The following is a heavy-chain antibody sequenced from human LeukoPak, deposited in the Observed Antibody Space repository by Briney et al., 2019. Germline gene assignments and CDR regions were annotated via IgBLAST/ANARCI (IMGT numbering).Heavy chain of an antibody. D-gene: IGHD1-26*01. CDR3: ARDERGGGATDFDY. CDR1: GFTFSSYS. Sequence: PGGSLRLSCAASGFTFSSYSMNWVRQAPGKGLEWVSYISSSSSTIYYAGSVKGRFTISRDNAKNSLYLQMNSLRAEDTAVYYCARDERGGGATDFDYWGQGTLVTVSS. J-gene: IGHJ4*02. V-gene: IGHV3-48*01. CDR2: ISSSSSTI.